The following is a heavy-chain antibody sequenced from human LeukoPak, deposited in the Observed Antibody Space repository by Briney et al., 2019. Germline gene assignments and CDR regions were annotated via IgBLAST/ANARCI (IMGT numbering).Heavy chain of an antibody. V-gene: IGHV4-59*11. CDR3: ARGGASSRYLDY. J-gene: IGHJ4*02. D-gene: IGHD1-26*01. CDR2: VSYSGSA. CDR1: GVSISGQY. Sequence: SETLSLTCTASGVSISGQYWSWIRQPPGKGLEWVGFVSYSGSANYNPSLNGRVTISLDTSKNQFSLRLNSVTAADTAVYYCARGGASSRYLDYWGQGTLLTVSS.